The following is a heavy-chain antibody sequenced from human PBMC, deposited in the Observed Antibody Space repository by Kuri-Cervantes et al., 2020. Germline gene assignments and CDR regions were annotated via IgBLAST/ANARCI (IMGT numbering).Heavy chain of an antibody. CDR3: ATNRGIAVAGSPEFDY. CDR1: GGTFSSYA. D-gene: IGHD6-19*01. CDR2: IIPIFGTA. J-gene: IGHJ4*02. Sequence: SVKVSCKASGGTFSSYAISWVRQAPGQGLEWMGGIIPIFGTANYAQKFQGRVTITADKSTSTAYMELSSLRSEDTAVYYCATNRGIAVAGSPEFDYWGQGTLVTVSS. V-gene: IGHV1-69*06.